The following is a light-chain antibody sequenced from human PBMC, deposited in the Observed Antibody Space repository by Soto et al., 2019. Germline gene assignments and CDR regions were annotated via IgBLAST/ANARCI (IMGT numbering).Light chain of an antibody. V-gene: IGKV1-5*03. J-gene: IGKJ1*01. CDR1: QSISSW. Sequence: DIQMTQSTSTLSASVGDRVTITCRASQSISSWLAWYQQKPGKAPKLLIYKASSLESGVPSRFSGSGSGTEFTLTISSLQPDDFATYYCQQYNSYSRTFGQGTNVDI. CDR2: KAS. CDR3: QQYNSYSRT.